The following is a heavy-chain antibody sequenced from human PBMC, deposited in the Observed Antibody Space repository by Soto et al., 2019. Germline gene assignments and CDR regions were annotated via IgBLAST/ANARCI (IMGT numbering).Heavy chain of an antibody. CDR1: GYTFTSYG. CDR2: ISAYNGNT. D-gene: IGHD2-15*01. V-gene: IGHV1-18*01. J-gene: IGHJ5*02. Sequence: ASVKVSCKASGYTFTSYGISWVRQAPGQGLEWMGWISAYNGNTNYAQKLQGRVTMTTDTSTSTAYMELRSLRSDDTAVYYCASDVLVGVNNWFDPWGQGTLVTVSS. CDR3: ASDVLVGVNNWFDP.